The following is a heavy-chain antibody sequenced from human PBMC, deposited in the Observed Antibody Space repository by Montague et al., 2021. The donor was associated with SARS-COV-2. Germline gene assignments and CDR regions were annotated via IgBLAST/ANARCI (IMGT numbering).Heavy chain of an antibody. CDR2: ISSGGETT. CDR3: AKGIDMRRGVSHGMDV. Sequence: SLRLSCAASGFRFDSYAMSWVRQAPGKGLEWLSAISSGGETTDYADSMKGRFTLSRDNSMNTLYLQMNRLRGEDTAVYYCAKGIDMRRGVSHGMDVWGQGTTVTVSS. D-gene: IGHD3-10*01. V-gene: IGHV3-23*01. CDR1: GFRFDSYA. J-gene: IGHJ6*02.